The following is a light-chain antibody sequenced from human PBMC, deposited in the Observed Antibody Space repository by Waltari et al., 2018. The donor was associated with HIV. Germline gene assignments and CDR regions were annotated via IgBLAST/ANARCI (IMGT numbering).Light chain of an antibody. V-gene: IGLV1-47*01. CDR3: AAWDDSLSGSWV. CDR2: RNN. CDR1: SSNVGRND. Sequence: QSVMTQPPSASGTPGQRVTISCSGSSSNVGRNDVNWYQQLPGTTPKLLIYRNNQRPSGVPDRFSGSKSGTSASLAISGLRSEDEADYYCAAWDDSLSGSWVFGGGTQVTVL. J-gene: IGLJ3*02.